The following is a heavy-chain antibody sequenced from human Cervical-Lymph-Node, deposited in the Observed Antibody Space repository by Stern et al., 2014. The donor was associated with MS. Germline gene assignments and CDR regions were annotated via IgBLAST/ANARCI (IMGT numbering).Heavy chain of an antibody. J-gene: IGHJ4*02. CDR3: AREHHGVNFAS. V-gene: IGHV1-69*01. D-gene: IGHD4-17*01. Sequence: QMQLVQSGAEVKKPGSSVKVSCKASGGPFSTNGISWVRQAPGQGLEWMGAIVPVFGRSNYAQKFQGRVTITADEVTPTAYLELSSLRSDDTPLYYCAREHHGVNFASWGQGTLVTVSS. CDR2: IVPVFGRS. CDR1: GGPFSTNG.